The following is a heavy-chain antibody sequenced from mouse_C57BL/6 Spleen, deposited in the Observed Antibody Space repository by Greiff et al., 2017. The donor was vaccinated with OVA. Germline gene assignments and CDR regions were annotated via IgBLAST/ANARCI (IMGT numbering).Heavy chain of an antibody. J-gene: IGHJ3*01. D-gene: IGHD1-1*01. CDR2: IWRGGST. V-gene: IGHV2-5*01. CDR1: GFSLTSYG. Sequence: VQVVESGPGLVQPSQSLSITCTVSGFSLTSYGVHWVRQSPGKGLEWLGVIWRGGSTDYNAAFMSRLSITKDNSKSQVFFKMNSLQADDTAIYYCAKDYGSSYAWFAYWGQGTLVTVSA. CDR3: AKDYGSSYAWFAY.